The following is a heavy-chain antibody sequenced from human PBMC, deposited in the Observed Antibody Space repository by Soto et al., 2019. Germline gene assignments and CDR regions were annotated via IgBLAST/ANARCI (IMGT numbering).Heavy chain of an antibody. V-gene: IGHV1-69*12. Sequence: QVQLVQSGAEVKKPGSSVKVSCKASGATFSTNAFSWVRQAPGQGLEWMGGIIPIFGTTDYAKKFQGRLTITADESASTAYMELRNLRSEDTAVYFCARSITANLGREDYWGQGTVVTVSS. J-gene: IGHJ4*02. CDR1: GATFSTNA. CDR2: IIPIFGTT. CDR3: ARSITANLGREDY. D-gene: IGHD5-18*01.